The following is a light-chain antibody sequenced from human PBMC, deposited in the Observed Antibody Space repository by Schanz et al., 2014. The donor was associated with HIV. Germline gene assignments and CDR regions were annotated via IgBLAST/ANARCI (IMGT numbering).Light chain of an antibody. CDR3: QQFGISPPWT. CDR2: GAS. CDR1: QSVTSNL. V-gene: IGKV3-20*01. Sequence: EILLTQSPGTLSLSPGERAALSCRASQSVTSNLLAWYQQKPGQAPRLLIFGASKRATGIPDRFSGSGSGTDFTLTISSLQAEDFAVYYCQQFGISPPWTFGQGTKVEI. J-gene: IGKJ1*01.